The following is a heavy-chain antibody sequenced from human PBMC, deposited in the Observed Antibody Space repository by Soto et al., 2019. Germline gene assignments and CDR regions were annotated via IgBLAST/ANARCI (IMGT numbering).Heavy chain of an antibody. Sequence: PSETLSLTCTVSGGSISSSSYYWGWIRQPPGKGLEWIGSIYYSGSTYYNPSLKSRVTISVDTSKNQFSLKLSSVTAADTAVYYCARRSYCDFWSGLIVYWGQGTLVTVSA. CDR3: ARRSYCDFWSGLIVY. CDR1: GGSISSSSYY. V-gene: IGHV4-39*01. J-gene: IGHJ4*02. CDR2: IYYSGST. D-gene: IGHD3-3*01.